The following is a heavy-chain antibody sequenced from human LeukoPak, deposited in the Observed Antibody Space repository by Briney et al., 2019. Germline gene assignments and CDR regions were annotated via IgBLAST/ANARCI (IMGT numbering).Heavy chain of an antibody. J-gene: IGHJ6*02. CDR1: GFTFSSYG. CDR2: IWYDGSNK. D-gene: IGHD3-3*01. V-gene: IGHV3-33*01. Sequence: PGGSLRLSCAASGFTFSSYGMHWVRQAPGKGLEWVAVIWYDGSNKYYADSVKGRFTISRDNSKNTLYLQMNSLRAEDTAVYYCARDFGVVTTSGYYYGMDVWGQGTTVTVSS. CDR3: ARDFGVVTTSGYYYGMDV.